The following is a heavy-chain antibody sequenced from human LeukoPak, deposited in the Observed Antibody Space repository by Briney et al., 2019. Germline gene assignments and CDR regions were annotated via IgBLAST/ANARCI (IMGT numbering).Heavy chain of an antibody. V-gene: IGHV5-51*01. Sequence: GESLKISCKGSGYSFTSYWIGWVRQMPGKGLEWMGIIYPGDSDTRYSPSFQGQVTISADKSISTAYLQWSSLKASDTAMYYCARVRCSSTSCYYYYYYMDVWGKGTTVTVSS. D-gene: IGHD2-2*01. CDR3: ARVRCSSTSCYYYYYYMDV. J-gene: IGHJ6*03. CDR1: GYSFTSYW. CDR2: IYPGDSDT.